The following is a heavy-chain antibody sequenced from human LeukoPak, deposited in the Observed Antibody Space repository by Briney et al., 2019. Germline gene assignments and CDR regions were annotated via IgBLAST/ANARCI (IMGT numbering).Heavy chain of an antibody. CDR2: INHSGST. D-gene: IGHD4-17*01. Sequence: SETLSLTCAVYGGSFSGYYWSWIRQPPGKGLEWIGEINHSGSTNYNPSLKSRVTISVDTSKNQFSLKLNSVTAADTAVYYCARGRAWRPFLTVTTAFIPFDYWGLGTLVTVSS. J-gene: IGHJ4*02. CDR1: GGSFSGYY. V-gene: IGHV4-34*01. CDR3: ARGRAWRPFLTVTTAFIPFDY.